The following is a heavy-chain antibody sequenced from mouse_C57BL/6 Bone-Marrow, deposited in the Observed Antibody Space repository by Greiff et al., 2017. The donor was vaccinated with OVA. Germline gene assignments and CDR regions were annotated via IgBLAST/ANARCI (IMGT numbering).Heavy chain of an antibody. V-gene: IGHV1-22*01. D-gene: IGHD1-1*01. J-gene: IGHJ4*01. CDR1: GYTFTDYN. Sequence: EVQLQQSGPELVKPGASVKMSCKASGYTFTDYNMHWVKQSHGKSLEWIGYINPNNGGTSYNQKFKGKATLTVNKSSSTAYMELRSLTSEDSAVYCCGRGRVVADYYAMDYWGRGTSVTVSA. CDR2: INPNNGGT. CDR3: GRGRVVADYYAMDY.